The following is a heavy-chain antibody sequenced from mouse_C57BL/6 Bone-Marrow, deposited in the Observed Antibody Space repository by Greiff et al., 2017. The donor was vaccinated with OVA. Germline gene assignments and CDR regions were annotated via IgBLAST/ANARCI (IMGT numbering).Heavy chain of an antibody. D-gene: IGHD1-1*01. CDR3: ARRAGSNYNIDY. Sequence: QVQLKESGAELARPGASVKLSCKASGYTFTSYGISWVKQRTGQGLEWIGEIYPRSGNTYYNEKFKGKATLTADNSSSTAYMEIHSLTSEDSAVYFGARRAGSNYNIDYWGQGTTLTVSS. J-gene: IGHJ2*01. CDR1: GYTFTSYG. CDR2: IYPRSGNT. V-gene: IGHV1-81*01.